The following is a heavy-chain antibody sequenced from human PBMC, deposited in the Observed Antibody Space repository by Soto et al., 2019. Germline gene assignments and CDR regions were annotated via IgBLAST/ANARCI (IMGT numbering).Heavy chain of an antibody. CDR3: ARYDFRTFDY. Sequence: QVLLQESGPGLVKPSGTLSLTCAVSGDSISSSFWWSWVRQPPGKGLGWIGEIYHTESTVYNPSLKSRVTISVDKSKNQFSLNLDSVTAADTAVYYCARYDFRTFDYWGRGILVTVSS. J-gene: IGHJ4*02. V-gene: IGHV4-4*02. CDR2: IYHTEST. CDR1: GDSISSSFW. D-gene: IGHD4-4*01.